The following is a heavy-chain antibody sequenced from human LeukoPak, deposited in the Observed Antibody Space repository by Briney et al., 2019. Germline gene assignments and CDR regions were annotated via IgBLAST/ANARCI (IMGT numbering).Heavy chain of an antibody. D-gene: IGHD5-24*01. CDR2: ISISGSTI. CDR3: AREGDGYNSPIDY. J-gene: IGHJ4*02. V-gene: IGHV3-48*03. Sequence: GGSLRLSCAASGFTFGTYEMNWVRQAPGKGLEWVSYISISGSTIYYADSVKGRFTISRDNAKNSLYLQMNSLRAEDTAVYYCAREGDGYNSPIDYWGQGTLVTVSS. CDR1: GFTFGTYE.